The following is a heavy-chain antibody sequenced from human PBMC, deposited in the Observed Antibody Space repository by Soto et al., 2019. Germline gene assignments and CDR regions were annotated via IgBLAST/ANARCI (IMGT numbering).Heavy chain of an antibody. Sequence: SETLSLTCTVSGGSISSGDYYWSWIRQPPGKGLEWIGYIYYSGSTYYNPSLKSRVTISVDTSKNQFSLKLSSVTAADTAVYYCAREALPVIAVTGPSTCSVSWDQGTLGT. J-gene: IGHJ5*02. D-gene: IGHD6-19*01. CDR1: GGSISSGDYY. CDR2: IYYSGST. CDR3: AREALPVIAVTGPSTCSVS. V-gene: IGHV4-30-4*01.